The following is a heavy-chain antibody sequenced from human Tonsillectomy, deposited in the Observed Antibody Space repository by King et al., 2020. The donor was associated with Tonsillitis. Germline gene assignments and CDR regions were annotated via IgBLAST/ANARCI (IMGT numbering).Heavy chain of an antibody. V-gene: IGHV4-31*03. Sequence: VQLQESGPGLVKPSQTLSLTCTVSGGSISSAGYYWSWIRQHPGKGLEWIGYISYSGNTFYNPSLKSRLTISLDTSKNQVSLKVTSVNAADTAVYYCASTTPPYYYYYMDVWGKGTTVTVSS. CDR2: ISYSGNT. D-gene: IGHD1-1*01. J-gene: IGHJ6*03. CDR1: GGSISSAGYY. CDR3: ASTTPPYYYYYMDV.